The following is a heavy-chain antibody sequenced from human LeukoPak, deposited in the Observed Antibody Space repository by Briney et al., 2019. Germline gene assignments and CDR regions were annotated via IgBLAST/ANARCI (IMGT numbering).Heavy chain of an antibody. D-gene: IGHD3-9*01. Sequence: GGSLRLSCVGSGFTFGSYWMSWVRQAQGKGLEWVANIKHDGSDHYYADAVAGRFTISRDNAKNSLSLEMSSLRAEDAAVYFCVRRPGSYNVLTGYSYYFDYWGQGTLVTVSS. J-gene: IGHJ4*02. CDR3: VRRPGSYNVLTGYSYYFDY. CDR1: GFTFGSYW. V-gene: IGHV3-7*01. CDR2: IKHDGSDH.